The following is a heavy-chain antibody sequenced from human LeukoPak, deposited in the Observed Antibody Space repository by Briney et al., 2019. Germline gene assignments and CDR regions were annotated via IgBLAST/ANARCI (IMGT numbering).Heavy chain of an antibody. CDR2: IIPIFGTA. J-gene: IGHJ4*02. V-gene: IGHV1-69*05. Sequence: SVKVSCKASGGTFSSYAISWVRQAPGQGLEWMGGIIPIFGTANYAQKFQGRVSITTDESTNTAYMELSSLRSEDTAVYYCARAVDSYGTYYFDYWGQGTLVTVSS. D-gene: IGHD5-18*01. CDR3: ARAVDSYGTYYFDY. CDR1: GGTFSSYA.